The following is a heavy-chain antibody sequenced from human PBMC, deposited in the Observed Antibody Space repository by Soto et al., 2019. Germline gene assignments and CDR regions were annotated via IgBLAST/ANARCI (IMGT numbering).Heavy chain of an antibody. CDR1: GFTFSSYA. J-gene: IGHJ1*01. CDR2: ISGSGGST. V-gene: IGHV3-23*01. CDR3: AKVVGFGYSSGWAEYFQH. D-gene: IGHD6-19*01. Sequence: GGSLRLSCAASGFTFSSYAMSWVRQAPGKGLEWVSAISGSGGSTYYADSVKGRFTISRDNSKNTLYLQMNSLRAEDTAVYYCAKVVGFGYSSGWAEYFQHWGQGTLVTVS.